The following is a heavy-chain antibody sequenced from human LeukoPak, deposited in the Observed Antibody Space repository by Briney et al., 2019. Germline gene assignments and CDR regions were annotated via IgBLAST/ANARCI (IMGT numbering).Heavy chain of an antibody. CDR2: IWYVGSNK. CDR3: ARSLYGSGSYLYYFDY. CDR1: GFTFSSYG. V-gene: IGHV3-33*01. Sequence: GGSLRLSCAASGFTFSSYGMHWVRQAPGKGLEWVAVIWYVGSNKYYADSVKGRFTISRDNSKNTLYLQMNSLRAEDTAVYYCARSLYGSGSYLYYFDYWGQGTLVTVSS. J-gene: IGHJ4*02. D-gene: IGHD3-10*01.